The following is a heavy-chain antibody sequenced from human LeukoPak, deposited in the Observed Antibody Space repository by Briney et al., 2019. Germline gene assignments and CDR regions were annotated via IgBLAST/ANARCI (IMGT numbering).Heavy chain of an antibody. J-gene: IGHJ3*02. CDR3: ARGPYSGSYPWAAFDI. D-gene: IGHD1-26*01. CDR2: ISSNGGST. Sequence: GGSLRLSCAASGFTFSSYGIHWVRQAPGKGLEYVSAISSNGGSTYYANSVKGRFTISRDNSKNTLYLQMGSLRAEDMAVYYCARGPYSGSYPWAAFDIWGQGTMVTVSS. V-gene: IGHV3-64*01. CDR1: GFTFSSYG.